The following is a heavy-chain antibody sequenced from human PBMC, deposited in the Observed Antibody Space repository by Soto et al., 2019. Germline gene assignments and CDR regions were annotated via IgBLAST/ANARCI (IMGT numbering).Heavy chain of an antibody. V-gene: IGHV4-30-4*01. D-gene: IGHD1-26*01. CDR3: ARVDASGGATLDY. J-gene: IGHJ4*02. Sequence: SETLSLTCTVSGGSISSGDYYWSWIRQPPGKGLEWIGYIYYSGSTYYNPSLKSRVTISVDTSKNQFSLKLSSVTAADTAVYYCARVDASGGATLDYWGRGTLVTVSS. CDR2: IYYSGST. CDR1: GGSISSGDYY.